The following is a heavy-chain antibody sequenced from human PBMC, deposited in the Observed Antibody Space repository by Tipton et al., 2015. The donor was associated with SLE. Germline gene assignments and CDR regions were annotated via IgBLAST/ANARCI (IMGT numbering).Heavy chain of an antibody. Sequence: TLSLTCTVSGGSISSSGYYWSFIRQPPGKGLECIGGIYYNGGTYYNPSLKSRVTISIDTSKNQLSLKLSSVTAADSAVYYCAKGLGAYSTGWRYYYYYMDVWGKGTTVTVSS. D-gene: IGHD6-19*01. V-gene: IGHV4-39*07. J-gene: IGHJ6*03. CDR1: GGSISSSGYY. CDR2: IYYNGGT. CDR3: AKGLGAYSTGWRYYYYYMDV.